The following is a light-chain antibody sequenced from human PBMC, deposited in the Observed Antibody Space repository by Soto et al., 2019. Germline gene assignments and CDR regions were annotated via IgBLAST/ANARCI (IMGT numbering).Light chain of an antibody. V-gene: IGKV1-39*01. CDR2: AAT. CDR1: QSISSY. Sequence: DIQMTQSPSSLSASVGDRVTITCRASQSISSYLNWYQHKPGKAPNLLIYAATTLQSGGPSRFSGSGSGTDFTLTISSLQPEDFATYYCQQSYSNPRTFGQGTKVDIK. CDR3: QQSYSNPRT. J-gene: IGKJ1*01.